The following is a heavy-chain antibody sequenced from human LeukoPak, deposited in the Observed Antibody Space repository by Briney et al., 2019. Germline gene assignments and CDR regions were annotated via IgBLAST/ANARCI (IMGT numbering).Heavy chain of an antibody. CDR2: ISSSSSYI. CDR1: GFTFSSYS. V-gene: IGHV3-21*04. Sequence: GGSLRLSCAASGFTFSSYSMNWVRQAPGKGLEWVSSISSSSSYIYYADSVKGRFTISRDNSKNTLYLQMNSLRAEDTALYYCAKLGVTTPTFDYWGQGTLVTVSS. CDR3: AKLGVTTPTFDY. D-gene: IGHD4-17*01. J-gene: IGHJ4*02.